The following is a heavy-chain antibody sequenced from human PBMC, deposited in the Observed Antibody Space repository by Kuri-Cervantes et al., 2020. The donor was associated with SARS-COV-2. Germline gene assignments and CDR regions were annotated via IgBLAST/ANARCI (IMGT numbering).Heavy chain of an antibody. CDR2: ISGSGGST. CDR3: AKASVTAATPFDY. CDR1: GFTLSSYA. V-gene: IGHV3-23*01. Sequence: GESLKISCAASGFTLSSYAMSWVRQAPGKGLEWVSAISGSGGSTYYADSVKGRFTISRDNSKNTLYLQMNSLRAEDTAVYYCAKASVTAATPFDYWGQGTLVTVSS. J-gene: IGHJ4*02. D-gene: IGHD6-13*01.